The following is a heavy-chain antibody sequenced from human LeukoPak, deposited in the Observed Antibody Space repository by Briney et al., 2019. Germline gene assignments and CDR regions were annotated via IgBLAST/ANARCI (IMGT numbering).Heavy chain of an antibody. J-gene: IGHJ4*02. D-gene: IGHD3-10*01. CDR2: ISSSGSTI. CDR1: GFTFSSYE. V-gene: IGHV3-48*03. Sequence: PGGSLRPSCAASGFTFSSYEMNWVRQAPGKGLEWVSYISSSGSTIYYADSVKGRFTISRDNAKNSLYLQMNSLRAEDTAVYYCARETDYYYGLGSINWGQGTLVTVSS. CDR3: ARETDYYYGLGSIN.